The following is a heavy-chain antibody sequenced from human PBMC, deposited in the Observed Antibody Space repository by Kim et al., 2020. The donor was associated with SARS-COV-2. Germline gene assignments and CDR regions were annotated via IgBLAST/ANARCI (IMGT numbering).Heavy chain of an antibody. J-gene: IGHJ5*02. CDR3: ARDLEGWFDP. CDR2: ST. Sequence: STNYTPSLRSQVTLSVGTSKNQCSLTLSSVTAADTAVYYCARDLEGWFDPWGQGTLVTVSS. V-gene: IGHV4-4*07.